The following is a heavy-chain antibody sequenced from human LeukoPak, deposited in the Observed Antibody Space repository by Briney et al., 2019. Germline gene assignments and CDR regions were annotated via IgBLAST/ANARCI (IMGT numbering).Heavy chain of an antibody. CDR2: FSTTGGGT. J-gene: IGHJ4*02. Sequence: QRGGSLSLSCAASGFAFSTYDMIWVRQLPGKGLEWVSTFSTTGGGTYYADSVKGRFTISRDNSKNTLYLQMNSLRAEDTALYYCAKAIALAGSVSLDYWGQGTLVSVSS. CDR1: GFAFSTYD. CDR3: AKAIALAGSVSLDY. V-gene: IGHV3-23*01. D-gene: IGHD6-19*01.